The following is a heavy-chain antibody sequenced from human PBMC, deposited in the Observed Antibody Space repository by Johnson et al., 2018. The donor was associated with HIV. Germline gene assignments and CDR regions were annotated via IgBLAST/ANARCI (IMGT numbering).Heavy chain of an antibody. V-gene: IGHV3-43*01. D-gene: IGHD6-13*01. Sequence: ELQLVESGGGVVQPGRSLRLSCAASGFTFDDYTMHWVRQAPGKGLEWVSLISWDGGSTYYADSVKGRFTISRDNSKNSLYLQMNSLRTEDTALYYCAKEQQLYAFDIWGQGTMVTVSS. CDR1: GFTFDDYT. CDR3: AKEQQLYAFDI. J-gene: IGHJ3*02. CDR2: ISWDGGST.